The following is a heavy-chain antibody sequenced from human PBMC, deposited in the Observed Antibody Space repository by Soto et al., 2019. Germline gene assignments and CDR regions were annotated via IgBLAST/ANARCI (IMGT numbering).Heavy chain of an antibody. J-gene: IGHJ4*02. CDR3: VQTTGWPGFDF. V-gene: IGHV3-53*01. CDR2: IYGGGTT. Sequence: EVQLVESGGGLIQPGGSLRLSCAASGFTVSSKYMTWVRQAPGKGLEWVSAIYGGGTTYYADSVKGRFTISRDNSKNTLYRQVNSLRAEDTAVYYCVQTTGWPGFDFWGQGTLVTVSS. CDR1: GFTVSSKY. D-gene: IGHD6-19*01.